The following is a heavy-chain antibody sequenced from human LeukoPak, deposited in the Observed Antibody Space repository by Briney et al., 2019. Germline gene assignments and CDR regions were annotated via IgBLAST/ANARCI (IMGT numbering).Heavy chain of an antibody. CDR1: GYTFTSYY. CDR3: ARGARVLKYCSGGSCYESNWFDP. Sequence: ASVKASCKASGYTFTSYYMHWVRQAPGQGLEWMGIINPSGGSTSYAQKFQGRVTMTRDTSTSTVYMELSSLRSEDTAVYYCARGARVLKYCSGGSCYESNWFDPWGQGTLATVSS. V-gene: IGHV1-46*01. CDR2: INPSGGST. J-gene: IGHJ5*02. D-gene: IGHD2-15*01.